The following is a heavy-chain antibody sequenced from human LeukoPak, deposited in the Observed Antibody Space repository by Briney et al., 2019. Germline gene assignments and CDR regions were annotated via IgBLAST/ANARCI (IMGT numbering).Heavy chain of an antibody. V-gene: IGHV3-7*01. D-gene: IGHD1-26*01. CDR2: IKEGGSEK. Sequence: GGSLRLSCAASGFTFSSYWMSWVRQAPGKGLEWVANIKEGGSEKYYVESVKGRFTISRDNAKNSLFLQMNSLRGEDTAMHYCARGGSSRFGYWGQGTLVTVSS. CDR3: ARGGSSRFGY. J-gene: IGHJ4*02. CDR1: GFTFSSYW.